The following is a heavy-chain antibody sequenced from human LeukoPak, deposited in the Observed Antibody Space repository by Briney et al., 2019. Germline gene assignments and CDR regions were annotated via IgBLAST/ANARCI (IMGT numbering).Heavy chain of an antibody. CDR2: ISGSGGST. CDR3: ASVLLWFGELSHGWFDP. J-gene: IGHJ5*02. Sequence: GGSLRLSCAASGFTFSSYAMSWVRQAPGKGLEWVSAISGSGGSTYYADSVKGRFTISRDNSKNTLYLQMNSLRAEDTAVYYCASVLLWFGELSHGWFDPWGQGTLVTASS. V-gene: IGHV3-23*01. CDR1: GFTFSSYA. D-gene: IGHD3-10*01.